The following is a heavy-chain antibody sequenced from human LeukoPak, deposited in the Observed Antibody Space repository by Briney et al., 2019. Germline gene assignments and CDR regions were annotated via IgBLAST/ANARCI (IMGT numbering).Heavy chain of an antibody. D-gene: IGHD3-22*01. Sequence: ASVKVSCKASGYTFTSYAMNWVRQAPGQGLEWMGWINTNTGNPTYAQGFTGRFVFSLDTSVSTAYLQISSLKAEDTAVYYCARRPPTSDYYYDSSGYYKWGQGTLVTVSS. V-gene: IGHV7-4-1*02. CDR1: GYTFTSYA. CDR3: ARRPPTSDYYYDSSGYYK. CDR2: INTNTGNP. J-gene: IGHJ4*02.